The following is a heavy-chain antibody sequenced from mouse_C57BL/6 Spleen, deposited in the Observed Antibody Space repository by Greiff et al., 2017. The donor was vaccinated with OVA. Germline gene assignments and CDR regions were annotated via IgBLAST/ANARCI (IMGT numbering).Heavy chain of an antibody. CDR1: GFTFSSYT. J-gene: IGHJ4*01. CDR3: ARRGTAQALYAMDY. Sequence: EVQGVESGGGLVKPGGSLKLSCAASGFTFSSYTMSWVRQTPEKRLEWVATISGGGGNTYYPDSVKGRFTISRDNAKNTLYLQMSSLRSEDTALYYCARRGTAQALYAMDYWGQGTSVTVSS. V-gene: IGHV5-9*01. CDR2: ISGGGGNT. D-gene: IGHD3-2*02.